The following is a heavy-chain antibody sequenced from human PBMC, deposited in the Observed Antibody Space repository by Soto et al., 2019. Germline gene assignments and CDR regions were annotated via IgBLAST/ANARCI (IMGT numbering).Heavy chain of an antibody. V-gene: IGHV1-8*01. D-gene: IGHD3-9*01. CDR1: GYTFTSYD. CDR3: AREVPQTYYDILTGPPRYYYYYMDV. CDR2: MNPNSGNT. Sequence: ASVKVSCKASGYTFTSYDINWVRQATGQGLEWMGWMNPNSGNTGYAQKFQGRVTMTRNTSISTAYMELSSLRSEDTAVYYCAREVPQTYYDILTGPPRYYYYYMDVWGKGTTVTVSS. J-gene: IGHJ6*03.